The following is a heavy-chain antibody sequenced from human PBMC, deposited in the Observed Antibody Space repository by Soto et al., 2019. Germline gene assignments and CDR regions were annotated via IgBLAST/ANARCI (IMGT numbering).Heavy chain of an antibody. CDR3: ARGITLPTPLDY. CDR1: GYTFNSYG. J-gene: IGHJ4*02. CDR2: ISGYNGNT. V-gene: IGHV1-18*01. D-gene: IGHD1-20*01. Sequence: ASVKVSCKASGYTFNSYGISWVRQAPGQGLEWMGWISGYNGNTNYAQNLQGRVTMTTDTSTSTAYMELRSLRSDDTAVYYCARGITLPTPLDYWGQGTLVTVSS.